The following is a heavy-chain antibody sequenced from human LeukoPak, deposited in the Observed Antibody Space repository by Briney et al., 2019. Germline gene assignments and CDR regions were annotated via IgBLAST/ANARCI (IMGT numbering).Heavy chain of an antibody. CDR2: ISSSSSTI. D-gene: IGHD3-10*01. CDR3: ARDGEYYFDY. Sequence: GGSLRLTCVASGFTFSSYSMNWVRQAPGKGLEWVSYISSSSSTIYYADSVKGRFTMSRDNAKNSLFLQMNSLRAEDTAIYYCARDGEYYFDYWGQGTLVTVSS. CDR1: GFTFSSYS. V-gene: IGHV3-48*01. J-gene: IGHJ4*02.